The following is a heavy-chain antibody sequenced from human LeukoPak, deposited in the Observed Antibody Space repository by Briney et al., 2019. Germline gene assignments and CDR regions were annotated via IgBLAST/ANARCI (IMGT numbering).Heavy chain of an antibody. CDR3: AKGDLNHGYDAFDI. J-gene: IGHJ3*02. D-gene: IGHD5-18*01. CDR1: GFNFGNNA. Sequence: GGSLRLSCTASGFNFGNNAIHWVRQAPGKGLEWVAVMSSDGTIKHYADSVKGRFTISRDNSKNTLYLQMNSLRAEDTAVYYCAKGDLNHGYDAFDIWGQGTMVTVSS. CDR2: MSSDGTIK. V-gene: IGHV3-30-3*01.